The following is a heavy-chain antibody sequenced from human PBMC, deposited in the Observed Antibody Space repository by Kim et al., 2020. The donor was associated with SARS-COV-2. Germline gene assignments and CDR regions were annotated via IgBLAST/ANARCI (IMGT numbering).Heavy chain of an antibody. Sequence: GGSLRLSCAASGFTFDDYAMHWVRQAPGKGLEWVSGISWNSGSIGYADSVKGRFTISRDNAKNSLYLQMNSLRAEDTALYYCAKDMGLIYYGSGSYSRNGPFDPWGQGTLVTVSS. D-gene: IGHD3-10*01. CDR1: GFTFDDYA. CDR2: ISWNSGSI. CDR3: AKDMGLIYYGSGSYSRNGPFDP. J-gene: IGHJ5*02. V-gene: IGHV3-9*01.